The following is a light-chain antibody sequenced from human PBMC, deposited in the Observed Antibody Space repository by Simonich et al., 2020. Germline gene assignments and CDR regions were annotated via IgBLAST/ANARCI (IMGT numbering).Light chain of an antibody. J-gene: IGLJ3*02. CDR1: SSAVGGYNY. CDR3: SSYTSSSTWV. V-gene: IGLV2-14*01. CDR2: DVS. Sequence: QSALTQPASVSGSPGQSITISCTGTSSAVGGYNYVSWYHQHPGKPPKLMNYDVSNRPTGVSNRFFGSKSGNTASLTIAGLQAEDEADYYCSSYTSSSTWVFGGGTKLTVL.